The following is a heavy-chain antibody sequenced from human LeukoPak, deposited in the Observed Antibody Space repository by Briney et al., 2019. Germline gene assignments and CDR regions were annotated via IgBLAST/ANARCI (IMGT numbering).Heavy chain of an antibody. CDR3: AREYDYVWGSYRQREYYFDY. Sequence: GGSLRLSCAASGFTFSDYYMSWIRQAPGKGLEWVSYISSSGSTIYYADSVKGRFTISRDNAKNSLYLQMNSLRAEDTAVYYCAREYDYVWGSYRQREYYFDYWGQGTLVTVSS. J-gene: IGHJ4*02. D-gene: IGHD3-16*02. CDR1: GFTFSDYY. V-gene: IGHV3-11*01. CDR2: ISSSGSTI.